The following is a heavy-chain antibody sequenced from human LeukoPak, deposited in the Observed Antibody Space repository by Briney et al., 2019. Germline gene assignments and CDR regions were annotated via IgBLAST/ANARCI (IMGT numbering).Heavy chain of an antibody. V-gene: IGHV3-66*02. J-gene: IGHJ4*02. CDR3: ATLTYYFDY. CDR2: IYSGGNT. CDR1: GFTVSSNY. Sequence: GGSLRLSCAASGFTVSSNYMSWVRQAPGKGLEWVSVIYSGGNTYYADSVKGRFTISRDNFKNTLYLQMNSLRAEDTAVYYCATLTYYFDYSGQGTLVTVSS. D-gene: IGHD1-14*01.